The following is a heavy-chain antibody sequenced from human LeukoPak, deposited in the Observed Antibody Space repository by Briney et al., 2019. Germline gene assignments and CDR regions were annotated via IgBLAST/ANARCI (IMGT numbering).Heavy chain of an antibody. D-gene: IGHD3-10*01. V-gene: IGHV4-61*01. CDR1: GGSVYSASYY. J-gene: IGHJ4*02. CDR3: ARANYGSGSYPPDF. Sequence: PSETLSLTCTVSGGSVYSASYYWSWIRQPPGKGLEWIGCIYYSGSTNYNPSLKSRVTISVDTSENQFSLKLTSVTAADTAVYYCARANYGSGSYPPDFWGQGTLVTVSS. CDR2: IYYSGST.